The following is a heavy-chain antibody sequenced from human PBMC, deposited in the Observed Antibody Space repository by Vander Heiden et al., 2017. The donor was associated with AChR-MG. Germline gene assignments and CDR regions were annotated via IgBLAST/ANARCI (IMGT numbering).Heavy chain of an antibody. V-gene: IGHV3-48*02. CDR2: ISSSSSTI. Sequence: EVQLVDSGGGLVQPGGSLRLSCAAFALTFRIYSRNWVRQAPGKGLEWVAYISSSSSTIYYADAVKGRFTISRDNAKNSLYLKMNSLRDEDTAVYYCARGGRYCSGGRCPAGDYWGQGTLFTVSS. D-gene: IGHD2-15*01. CDR1: ALTFRIYS. J-gene: IGHJ4*02. CDR3: ARGGRYCSGGRCPAGDY.